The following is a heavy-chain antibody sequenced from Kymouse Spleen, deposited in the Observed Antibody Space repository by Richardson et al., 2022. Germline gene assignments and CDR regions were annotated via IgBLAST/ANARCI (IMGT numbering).Heavy chain of an antibody. J-gene: IGHJ4*02. CDR1: GFTFSGSA. V-gene: IGHV3-73*02. CDR2: IRSKANSYAT. CDR3: TTLIAARKDY. Sequence: EVQLVESGGGLVQPGGSLKLSCAASGFTFSGSAMHWVRQASGKGLEWVGRIRSKANSYATAYAASVKGRFTISRDDSKNTAYLQMNSLKTEDTAVYYCTTLIAARKDYWGQGTLVTVSS. D-gene: IGHD6-6*01.